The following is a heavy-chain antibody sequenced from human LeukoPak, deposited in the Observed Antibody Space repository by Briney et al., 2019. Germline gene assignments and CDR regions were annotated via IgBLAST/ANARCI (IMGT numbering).Heavy chain of an antibody. D-gene: IGHD6-13*01. Sequence: PSQTLSLTCTVSGSFISSGHYWGWIRQPPGMGLEWIGSFYNSGSTYYNPSLKSRVTISGDTSKNQLSRRLRSVTAADTAVYYCARNGEAGHSSSYFDYWDQGTLVTVSS. CDR3: ARNGEAGHSSSYFDY. CDR1: GSFISSGHY. CDR2: FYNSGST. J-gene: IGHJ4*02. V-gene: IGHV4-38-2*02.